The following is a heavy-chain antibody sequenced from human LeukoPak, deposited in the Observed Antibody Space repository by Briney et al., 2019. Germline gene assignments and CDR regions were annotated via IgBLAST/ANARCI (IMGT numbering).Heavy chain of an antibody. CDR2: ISYDGSNK. Sequence: GGSLRLSCAASGFTFSSYAMHWVRQAPGKGLEWVAVISYDGSNKYYADSVKGRFTISRDNSKNTLYLQMNSLRAEDTAVYYCAKDQALVGATDFDYWGQGTLVTVSS. V-gene: IGHV3-30-3*01. D-gene: IGHD1-26*01. J-gene: IGHJ4*02. CDR3: AKDQALVGATDFDY. CDR1: GFTFSSYA.